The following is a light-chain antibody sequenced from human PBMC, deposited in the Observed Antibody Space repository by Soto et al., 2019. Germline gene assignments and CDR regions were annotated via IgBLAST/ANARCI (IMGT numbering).Light chain of an antibody. CDR1: QTIRSNY. J-gene: IGKJ1*01. V-gene: IGKV3-20*01. Sequence: ETVLTQSPGTLSLSPGERATLSCRASQTIRSNYLAWYRQTPGQAPRLLIYGASNRATGIADRFSGSWSGKDFNLIITRLEPEDFGLYYCQQYGSSPWTFGQGTKVEIK. CDR2: GAS. CDR3: QQYGSSPWT.